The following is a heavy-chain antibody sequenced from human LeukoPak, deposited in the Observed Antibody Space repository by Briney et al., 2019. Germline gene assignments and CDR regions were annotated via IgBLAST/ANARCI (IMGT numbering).Heavy chain of an antibody. J-gene: IGHJ4*02. V-gene: IGHV4-34*01. CDR2: INHSGST. D-gene: IGHD6-13*01. CDR1: GGSFSGYY. Sequence: SETLSLTCAVYGGSFSGYYWSWIRQPPGKGLEWIGEINHSGSTNYNPSLKSQVTISVDTSKNQFSLKLSSVTAADTAVYYCAREVIAAAAIGFDYWGQGTLVTVSS. CDR3: AREVIAAAAIGFDY.